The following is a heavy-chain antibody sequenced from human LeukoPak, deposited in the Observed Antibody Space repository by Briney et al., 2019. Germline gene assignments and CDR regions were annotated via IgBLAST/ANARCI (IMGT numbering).Heavy chain of an antibody. D-gene: IGHD6-6*01. J-gene: IGHJ5*02. CDR3: ARDPAPYSSSSGFTNWFDP. CDR1: GYTFTSYY. CDR2: IIPILGIA. Sequence: SVKVSCKASGYTFTSYYVHWVRQAPGQGLEWMGRIIPILGIANYAQKFQGRVTITADKSTSTAYMELSSLRSEDTAVYYCARDPAPYSSSSGFTNWFDPWGQGTLVTVSS. V-gene: IGHV1-69*04.